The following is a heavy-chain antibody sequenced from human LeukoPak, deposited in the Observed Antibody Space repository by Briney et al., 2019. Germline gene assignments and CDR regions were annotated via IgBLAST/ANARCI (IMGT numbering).Heavy chain of an antibody. V-gene: IGHV3-7*04. CDR2: INQAGSEE. Sequence: GGSLRLSCAVSGFTISSFWMGWVXQAPGXXLEWVANINQAGSEEYYVESERGRFFISRDNAENSLYLQMNSLTAEDTAVYYCAWMPGRYFHSWGQGTLVTVSS. CDR1: GFTISSFW. J-gene: IGHJ4*02. D-gene: IGHD3-10*01. CDR3: AWMPGRYFHS.